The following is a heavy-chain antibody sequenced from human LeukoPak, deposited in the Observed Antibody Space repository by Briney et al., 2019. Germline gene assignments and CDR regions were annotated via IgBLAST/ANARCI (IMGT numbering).Heavy chain of an antibody. Sequence: PGGSLRLSCAASGFTFSSYAMSWVRQAPGKGLEWVSAISGSGGSTYYADSVKGRFTISRDNSKNTLYLQMNSLRAEDTFLYYGEKGLRYFDWLLLGYFDYWGQGTLVTVSS. J-gene: IGHJ4*02. CDR1: GFTFSSYA. CDR3: EKGLRYFDWLLLGYFDY. V-gene: IGHV3-23*01. D-gene: IGHD3-9*01. CDR2: ISGSGGST.